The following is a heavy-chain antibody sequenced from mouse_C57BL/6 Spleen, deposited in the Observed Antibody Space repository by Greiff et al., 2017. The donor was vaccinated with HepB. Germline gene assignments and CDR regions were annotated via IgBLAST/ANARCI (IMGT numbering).Heavy chain of an antibody. V-gene: IGHV1-76*01. D-gene: IGHD2-1*01. Sequence: VQLQQSGAELVRPGASVKLSCKASGYTFTDYYINWVKQRPGQGLEWIARIYPGSGNTYYNEKFKGKATLTAEKSSSTAYMQLSSLTSEDSAVYFCAKFYYGNQGLYAMDYWGQGTSVTVSS. CDR2: IYPGSGNT. J-gene: IGHJ4*01. CDR1: GYTFTDYY. CDR3: AKFYYGNQGLYAMDY.